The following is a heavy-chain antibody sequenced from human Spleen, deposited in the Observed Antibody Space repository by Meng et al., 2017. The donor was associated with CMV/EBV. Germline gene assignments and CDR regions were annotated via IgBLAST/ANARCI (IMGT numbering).Heavy chain of an antibody. V-gene: IGHV3-20*04. CDR2: INWNSGNI. Sequence: GESLKISCAASGFTFNDYGMTWVRQAPGRGLEWVCYINWNSGNIEYADSVKGRFTISRDNAKNFLYLQMNSLRAEDTALYYFARGGCSTTSCYTDAFDVWGRGTMVTVSS. D-gene: IGHD2-2*02. CDR1: GFTFNDYG. CDR3: ARGGCSTTSCYTDAFDV. J-gene: IGHJ3*01.